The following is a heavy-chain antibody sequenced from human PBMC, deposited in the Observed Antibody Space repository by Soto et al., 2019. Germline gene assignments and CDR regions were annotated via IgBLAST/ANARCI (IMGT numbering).Heavy chain of an antibody. CDR2: VYYTGST. D-gene: IGHD4-17*01. J-gene: IGHJ4*02. V-gene: IGHV4-4*02. Sequence: QVQLQESGPRLVKPSGTLSLNCAVSGGSFTNGFWWSWVSQCPERGLEWIAEVYYTGSTNYNPSLKSRVTISVDKSKSQFSLKLDSVSAADTAVYYCVRASVRGYGDYGINPLYFFDYWGRGTLLTVSS. CDR1: GGSFTNGFW. CDR3: VRASVRGYGDYGINPLYFFDY.